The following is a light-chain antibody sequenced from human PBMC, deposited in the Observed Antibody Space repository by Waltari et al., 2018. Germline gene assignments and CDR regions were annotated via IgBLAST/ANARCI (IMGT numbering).Light chain of an antibody. CDR1: QSIRSN. CDR3: QQYDNWLGT. J-gene: IGKJ1*01. CDR2: GAS. V-gene: IGKV3-15*01. Sequence: EIVMTQSPATLSVFPGERATLSCRASQSIRSNLAWYQHKPGQAPRLLIYGASTRATGIPARFSGSGSGKEFTLTIRSLQSEDFAVYFCQQYDNWLGTFGQGTKVEIK.